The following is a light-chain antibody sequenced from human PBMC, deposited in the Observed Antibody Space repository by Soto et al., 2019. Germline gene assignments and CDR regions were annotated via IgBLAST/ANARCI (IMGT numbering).Light chain of an antibody. V-gene: IGKV3-11*01. CDR3: QQRSNWPSGT. CDR2: DAS. Sequence: EIVLTQSPATLSLSPGERATLSCRASQSVSSYLAWYQQKPGQAPRLLIYDASNRATGIPARFSGSGSGTDFTLTISSLEPEDFAVSYCQQRSNWPSGTFGHGTKVEIK. CDR1: QSVSSY. J-gene: IGKJ1*01.